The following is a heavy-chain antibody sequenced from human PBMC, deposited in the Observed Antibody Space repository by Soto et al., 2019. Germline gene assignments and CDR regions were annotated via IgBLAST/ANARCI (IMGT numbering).Heavy chain of an antibody. J-gene: IGHJ6*03. CDR3: ARGLQQLDHYYYYYMDV. V-gene: IGHV4-34*01. CDR2: INHSGST. Sequence: SETLSLTCAVYGGSFSGYYWSWIRQPPGKGLEWIGEINHSGSTNYNPSLKSRVTISVDTSKNQFSLKLSSVTAADTAVYYCARGLQQLDHYYYYYMDVWGKGTTVTVSS. CDR1: GGSFSGYY. D-gene: IGHD6-13*01.